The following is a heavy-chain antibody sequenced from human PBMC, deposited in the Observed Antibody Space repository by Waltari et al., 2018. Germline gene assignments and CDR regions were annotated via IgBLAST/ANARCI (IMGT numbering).Heavy chain of an antibody. CDR1: GFIFSDHY. CDR2: SGNKAAGYFT. CDR3: VRGHWGFDY. V-gene: IGHV3-72*01. D-gene: IGHD7-27*01. J-gene: IGHJ4*02. Sequence: EVQLVESGGDLVQPGGSLRLSCAASGFIFSDHYMDWVRHAPGKGREWLARSGNKAAGYFTNYAPSVKGRFTISRDLSQNSLHLQMNSLTVDDTAIYYCVRGHWGFDYWGQGVLVTVSS.